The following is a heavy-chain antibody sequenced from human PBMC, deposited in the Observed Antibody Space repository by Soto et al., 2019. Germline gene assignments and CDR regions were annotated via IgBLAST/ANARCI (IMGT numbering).Heavy chain of an antibody. D-gene: IGHD5-18*01. V-gene: IGHV5-51*01. CDR3: ARRGYSYGFDY. CDR1: GHSFTSHW. J-gene: IGHJ4*02. CDR2: INPYDSDT. Sequence: PGESLKISCKVSGHSFTSHWIAWVRQMPGKGLEWMGIINPYDSDTRYSPSFQGQVTISVDKSISTAYLQWSSLKASDTAIYYCARRGYSYGFDYWGQGTLVTVSS.